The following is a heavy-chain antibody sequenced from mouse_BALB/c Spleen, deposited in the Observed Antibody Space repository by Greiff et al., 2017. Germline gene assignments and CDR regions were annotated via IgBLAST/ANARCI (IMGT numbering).Heavy chain of an antibody. D-gene: IGHD1-1*01. J-gene: IGHJ2*01. V-gene: IGHV3-2*02. CDR3: ARGAYYGSSPYFDY. CDR2: ISYSGST. CDR1: GYSITSDYA. Sequence: EVKLVESGPGLVKPSQSLSLTCTVTGYSITSDYAWTWIRQFPGNKLEWMGYISYSGSTSYNPSLKSRISITRDTSKNQFFLQLNSVTTEDTATYYCARGAYYGSSPYFDYWGQGTTLTVSS.